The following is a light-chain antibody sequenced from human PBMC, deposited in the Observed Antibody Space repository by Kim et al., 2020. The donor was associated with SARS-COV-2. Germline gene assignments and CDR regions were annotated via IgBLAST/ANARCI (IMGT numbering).Light chain of an antibody. CDR3: QKYNNDPQP. V-gene: IGKV1-27*01. CDR2: AAS. J-gene: IGKJ1*01. Sequence: DIQMTQSPSSLSASVGDRVAITCRASQDINKYLAWYQQKPGKVPKLLIYAASTLQSGVPSRFSGSRSGTDFTLTISSLQPEDFATYYCQKYNNDPQPFGQGTTVDI. CDR1: QDINKY.